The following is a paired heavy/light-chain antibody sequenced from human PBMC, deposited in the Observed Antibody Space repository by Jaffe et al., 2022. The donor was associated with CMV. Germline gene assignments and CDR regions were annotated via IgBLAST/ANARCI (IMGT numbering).Heavy chain of an antibody. D-gene: IGHD6-6*01. CDR3: AKDNERQQLVATYYFDY. CDR1: GFTFDDYA. CDR2: ISWNSGSI. Sequence: EVQLVESGGGLVQPGRSLRLSCAASGFTFDDYAMHWVRQAPGKGLEWVSGISWNSGSIGYADSVKGRFTISRDNAKNSLYLQMNSLRAEDTALYYCAKDNERQQLVATYYFDYWGQGTLVTVSS. V-gene: IGHV3-9*01. J-gene: IGHJ4*02.
Light chain of an antibody. CDR1: QSVSSSY. J-gene: IGKJ1*01. V-gene: IGKV3-20*01. CDR2: GAS. Sequence: EIVLTQSPGTLSLSPGERATLSCRASQSVSSSYLAWYQQKPGQAPRLLIYGASSRATGIPDRFSGSGSGTDFTLTISRLEPEDFAVYYCQQWRTFGQGTKVEIK. CDR3: QQWRT.